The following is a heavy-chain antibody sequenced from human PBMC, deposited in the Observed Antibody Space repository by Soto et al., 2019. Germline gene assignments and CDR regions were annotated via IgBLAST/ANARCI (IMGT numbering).Heavy chain of an antibody. CDR2: ISSTSSFI. D-gene: IGHD3-10*01. J-gene: IGHJ4*02. CDR3: VRDRLSMVRGPGVFDY. CDR1: AFIFSGYG. V-gene: IGHV3-21*01. Sequence: GGSLRLSCTASAFIFSGYGMNWVRQAPGKGLEWVSLISSTSSFIYYADSVRGRFTISRDNAKNSLYLQMNSLRDDDTAVYYCVRDRLSMVRGPGVFDYWGQGTLVTVSS.